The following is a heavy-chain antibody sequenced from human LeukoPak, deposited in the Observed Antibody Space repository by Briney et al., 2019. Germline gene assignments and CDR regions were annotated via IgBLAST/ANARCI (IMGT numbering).Heavy chain of an antibody. CDR3: ARGNLWDYRRYYYYMDV. V-gene: IGHV4-34*01. CDR2: INHSGST. D-gene: IGHD4-11*01. Sequence: SETLSLTCAVYGGSFSGYYWSWIRQPPGKGPEWIGEINHSGSTYYNPSLTSRVTISVDTSKNQFSLRLNSVTAADTAVYYCARGNLWDYRRYYYYMDVWGKGTTVTVSS. CDR1: GGSFSGYY. J-gene: IGHJ6*03.